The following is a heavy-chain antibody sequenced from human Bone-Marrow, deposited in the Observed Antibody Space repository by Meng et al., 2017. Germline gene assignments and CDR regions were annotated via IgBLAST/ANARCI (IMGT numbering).Heavy chain of an antibody. CDR2: IYSGDPDT. J-gene: IGHJ6*02. CDR1: GYSFTSHW. V-gene: IGHV5-51*01. CDR3: ARLPGYCSGGSCYKVTQGHWYYYYGMDV. Sequence: GESLKISCKGSGYSFTSHWIGRVRQMPGKGLEWMRIIYSGDPDTRNSPSFQGQVTISADKSISTAYLQWSGLKTSDTAMYYCARLPGYCSGGSCYKVTQGHWYYYYGMDVWGQGTTVTVSS. D-gene: IGHD2-15*01.